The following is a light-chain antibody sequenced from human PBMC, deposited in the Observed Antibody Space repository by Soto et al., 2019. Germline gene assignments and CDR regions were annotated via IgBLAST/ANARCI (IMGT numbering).Light chain of an antibody. J-gene: IGKJ1*01. CDR2: GAS. CDR1: QSVSNNY. V-gene: IGKV3-20*01. CDR3: QQYGSSVKT. Sequence: EIVLTQSPGTLSLSPGERATLSCRASQSVSNNYLAWYQQKPGQAPRLLIFGASNRATDIPDRFSGSGSGTDFTLTISRLEPEDFAVYFCQQYGSSVKTFGQGTKVDIK.